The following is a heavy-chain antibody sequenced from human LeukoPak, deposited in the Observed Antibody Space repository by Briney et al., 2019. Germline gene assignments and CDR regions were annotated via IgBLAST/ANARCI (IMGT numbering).Heavy chain of an antibody. J-gene: IGHJ4*02. CDR2: ISSSSSYI. CDR1: GFTFSSYS. Sequence: KTGGSLRLSCAASGFTFSSYSMNWVRQAPGKGLEWVSSISSSSSYIYYADSVKGRFTISRDNAKNSLYPQMNSLRAEDTAVYYCTAGRDGYNFRYWGQGTLVTVSS. D-gene: IGHD5-24*01. V-gene: IGHV3-21*01. CDR3: TAGRDGYNFRY.